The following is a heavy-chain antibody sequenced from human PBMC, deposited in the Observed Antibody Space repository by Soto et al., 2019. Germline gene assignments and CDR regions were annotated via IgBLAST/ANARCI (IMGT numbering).Heavy chain of an antibody. J-gene: IGHJ4*02. CDR2: IYYSGST. CDR3: ARVQVQVLEWLPDY. Sequence: QVQLQESGPGLVKPSQTLSLTCTVSGGSISSGGYYWSWIRQHPGKGLEWIGYIYYSGSTYYNPSLKSRVTISVDTSKNQFSLKLSSVTAAATAVYYCARVQVQVLEWLPDYWGQGTLVTVSS. D-gene: IGHD3-3*01. V-gene: IGHV4-31*03. CDR1: GGSISSGGYY.